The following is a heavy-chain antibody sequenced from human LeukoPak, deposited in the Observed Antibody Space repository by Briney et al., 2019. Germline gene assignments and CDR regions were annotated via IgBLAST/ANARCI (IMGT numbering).Heavy chain of an antibody. Sequence: SETLSLTCTVSGGSISPYHWSWIRQPPGKGLEWIGYIYYSGSTNYNPSLKSRVTISVDTSKNQFSLKMSSVTAADPAVYYCARTNGDYAYAFDMWGPGTMVTVSS. J-gene: IGHJ3*02. V-gene: IGHV4-59*01. CDR3: ARTNGDYAYAFDM. D-gene: IGHD4-17*01. CDR1: GGSISPYH. CDR2: IYYSGST.